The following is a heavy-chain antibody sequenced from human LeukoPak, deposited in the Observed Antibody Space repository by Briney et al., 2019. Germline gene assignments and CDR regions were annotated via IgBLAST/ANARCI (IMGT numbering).Heavy chain of an antibody. CDR2: ISGSGDST. V-gene: IGHV3-23*01. D-gene: IGHD3-16*01. Sequence: GGSLRLSCAASGFTFSSYAMSWVRQVPGKGLEWVSIISGSGDSTYYADSVKGRFPISRDNSNNTLYLQMNSLRAEDTAVYYCAKHWGPAETPFDNWGQGILVTVSS. CDR3: AKHWGPAETPFDN. CDR1: GFTFSSYA. J-gene: IGHJ4*02.